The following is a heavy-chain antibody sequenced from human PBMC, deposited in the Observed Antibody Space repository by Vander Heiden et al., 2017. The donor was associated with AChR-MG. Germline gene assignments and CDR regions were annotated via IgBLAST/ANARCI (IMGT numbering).Heavy chain of an antibody. CDR2: INHSGST. V-gene: IGHV4-34*01. Sequence: VQPPQWGAGLLKPSETLSLTCAVYGGSFSGYYWSWIRQPPGKGLEWIGEINHSGSTNYNPSLKSRVTISVDTSKNQFSLKLSSVTAADTAVYYCARHCSGGSCYFDYWGQGTLVTVSS. CDR3: ARHCSGGSCYFDY. J-gene: IGHJ4*02. CDR1: GGSFSGYY. D-gene: IGHD2-15*01.